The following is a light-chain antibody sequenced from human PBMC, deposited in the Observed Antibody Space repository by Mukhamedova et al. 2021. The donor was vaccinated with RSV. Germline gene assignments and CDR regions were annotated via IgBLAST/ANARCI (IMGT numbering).Light chain of an antibody. CDR3: QQYKSYSEFT. CDR2: KAS. J-gene: IGKJ3*01. Sequence: WYQRRVHGKAPNLLIYKASTLETGVPSRFSGSGSGTEFTLTISSLQPDEFATYYCQQYKSYSEFTFGPGTKVDIK. V-gene: IGKV1-5*03.